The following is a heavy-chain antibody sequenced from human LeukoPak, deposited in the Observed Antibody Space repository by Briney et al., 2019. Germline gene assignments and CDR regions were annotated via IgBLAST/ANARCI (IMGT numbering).Heavy chain of an antibody. CDR3: ARDPTLFYYDSSGYPFDY. Sequence: ASVKVSCKASGYTFTSYGISWVRQAPGQGLEWMGWISAYNGNTNYAQKLQGRVTMTTDTSTSTAYMELRSLGSDDTAVYYCARDPTLFYYDSSGYPFDYWGQGTLVTVSS. D-gene: IGHD3-22*01. V-gene: IGHV1-18*01. CDR1: GYTFTSYG. J-gene: IGHJ4*02. CDR2: ISAYNGNT.